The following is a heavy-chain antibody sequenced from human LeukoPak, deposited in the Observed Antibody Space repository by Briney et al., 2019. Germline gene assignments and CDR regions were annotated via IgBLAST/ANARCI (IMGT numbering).Heavy chain of an antibody. V-gene: IGHV1-8*01. Sequence: ASVKVSCKASGHTFTSYDINWVRQATGQGLEWMGWMNPNSGNTGYAQKFQGRVTMTEDTSTDTAYMELSSLRSEDTAVYYCATARQQLSRLGYDYWGQGTLVTVSS. D-gene: IGHD6-13*01. CDR1: GHTFTSYD. CDR3: ATARQQLSRLGYDY. CDR2: MNPNSGNT. J-gene: IGHJ4*02.